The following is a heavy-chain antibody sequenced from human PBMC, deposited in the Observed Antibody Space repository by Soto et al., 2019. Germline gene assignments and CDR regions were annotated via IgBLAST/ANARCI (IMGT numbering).Heavy chain of an antibody. V-gene: IGHV4-39*01. J-gene: IGHJ3*02. CDR3: ARLGIVATISDAFDI. CDR2: IYYSGST. D-gene: IGHD5-12*01. CDR1: GGSISSSSYY. Sequence: PSETLSLTCTVSGGSISSSSYYWGWIRQPPGKGLEWIGSIYYSGSTYYNPSLKSRVTISVDTSKNQFSLKLSSVTAADTAVYYRARLGIVATISDAFDIWGQGTMVTVSS.